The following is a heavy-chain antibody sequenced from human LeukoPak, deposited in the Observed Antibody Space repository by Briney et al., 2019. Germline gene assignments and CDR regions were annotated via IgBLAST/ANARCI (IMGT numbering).Heavy chain of an antibody. J-gene: IGHJ4*02. D-gene: IGHD5-18*01. V-gene: IGHV4-30-2*01. CDR1: GGSISSGGYS. Sequence: PSETLSLTCAVSGGSISSGGYSWSWIRQPPGKGLEWIGYIYHSGSTYYNPSLKSRATISVDRSKNQFSLKLSSVTAADTAVYYCARVDTAMVTFDYWGQGTLVTVSS. CDR3: ARVDTAMVTFDY. CDR2: IYHSGST.